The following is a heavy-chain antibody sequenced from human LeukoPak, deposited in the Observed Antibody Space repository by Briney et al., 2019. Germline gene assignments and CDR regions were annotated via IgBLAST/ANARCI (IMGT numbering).Heavy chain of an antibody. D-gene: IGHD6-19*01. CDR2: IYYSGST. J-gene: IGHJ5*02. Sequence: SETLSLTCTVSGGSISSYYWSWIRQPPGKGLEWIGHIYYSGSTNYNPSLKSRVTISVDTSKNQFSLKLSSVTAADTAVYYCARDRREQWLPGRFDPWGQGTLVTVSS. CDR1: GGSISSYY. V-gene: IGHV4-59*01. CDR3: ARDRREQWLPGRFDP.